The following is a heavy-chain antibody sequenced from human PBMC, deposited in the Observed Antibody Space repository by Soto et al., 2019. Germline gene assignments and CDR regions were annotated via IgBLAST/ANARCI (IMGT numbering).Heavy chain of an antibody. CDR3: ARRYSGRLSYFDY. V-gene: IGHV4-31*03. D-gene: IGHD1-26*01. Sequence: SETLSLTCTVSGGSISSGGYYWSWIRQHPGKGLEWIGYIYYSGSTYYNPSLKSRVTISVDTSKNQFSLKLSSVTAADTAVYYCARRYSGRLSYFDYWGQGTLVTVSS. J-gene: IGHJ4*02. CDR1: GGSISSGGYY. CDR2: IYYSGST.